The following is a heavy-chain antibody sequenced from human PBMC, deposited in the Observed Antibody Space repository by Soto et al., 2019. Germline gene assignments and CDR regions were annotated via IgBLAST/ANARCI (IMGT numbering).Heavy chain of an antibody. V-gene: IGHV3-9*01. Sequence: DVQLVESGGGLVQPGRSLRLSCAASGFTFDDYAMHWVRQAPGKGLEWVSGISWNSGSIGYADSVKGRFTISRDNAKNSLYLQMNSLRAEDTALYYCAKDPYGDYGQEGYFQHWGQGTLVTVSS. CDR2: ISWNSGSI. J-gene: IGHJ1*01. D-gene: IGHD4-17*01. CDR1: GFTFDDYA. CDR3: AKDPYGDYGQEGYFQH.